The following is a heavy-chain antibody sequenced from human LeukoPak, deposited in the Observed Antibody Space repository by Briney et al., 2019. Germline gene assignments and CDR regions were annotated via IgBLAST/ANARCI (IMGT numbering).Heavy chain of an antibody. Sequence: SVKVSCKASGGTFSSYAISWVRQAPGQGLEWMGRIIPILGIANYAQKFQGRVTITADKSTSTAYMELSSLRSEYTAVYYCARVMVTMVPGPGAFFDYWGQGTLVTVSS. J-gene: IGHJ4*02. D-gene: IGHD3-10*01. CDR2: IIPILGIA. CDR3: ARVMVTMVPGPGAFFDY. CDR1: GGTFSSYA. V-gene: IGHV1-69*04.